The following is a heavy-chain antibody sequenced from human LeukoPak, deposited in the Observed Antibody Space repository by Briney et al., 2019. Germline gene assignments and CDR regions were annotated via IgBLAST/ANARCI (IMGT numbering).Heavy chain of an antibody. D-gene: IGHD6-19*01. J-gene: IGHJ4*02. V-gene: IGHV4-61*01. CDR1: GGSFSSGSYY. CDR2: IYYSGST. Sequence: PSETLSLTCTVSGGSFSSGSYYWSWIRQPPGKGLEWLGYIYYSGSTNYNPSLKSRVTISVDTSKNQFSLKLSSVTAADTAVYYCARDTVAVAGYFDYWGQGTLVTVSS. CDR3: ARDTVAVAGYFDY.